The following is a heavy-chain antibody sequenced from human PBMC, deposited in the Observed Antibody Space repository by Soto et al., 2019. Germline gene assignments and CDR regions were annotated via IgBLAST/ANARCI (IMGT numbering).Heavy chain of an antibody. Sequence: QVQLQQWGAGLLKPSETLSLTCAVYGGSFSGYYWSWIRQPPGKGLEWIGEINHSGSTNYNPSLKSRVTISVDTSKNQFSLKLSSVTAADTAVYYCASTRLRWRWLQSPFDYWGQGTLVTVSS. J-gene: IGHJ4*02. V-gene: IGHV4-34*01. CDR2: INHSGST. D-gene: IGHD5-12*01. CDR1: GGSFSGYY. CDR3: ASTRLRWRWLQSPFDY.